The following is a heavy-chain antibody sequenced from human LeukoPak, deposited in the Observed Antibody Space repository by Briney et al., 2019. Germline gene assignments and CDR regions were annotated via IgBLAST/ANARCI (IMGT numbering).Heavy chain of an antibody. Sequence: SETLSLTCTVSGGSISSYYWSWIRQPPGKGLEWIGYIYYSGSTNYNPSLKSRVTISVDTSKNQFSLKLSSVTAADTAVYYCARELLGGEGMDVWGQGTTVTVSS. CDR1: GGSISSYY. CDR2: IYYSGST. J-gene: IGHJ6*02. CDR3: ARELLGGEGMDV. D-gene: IGHD1-26*01. V-gene: IGHV4-59*01.